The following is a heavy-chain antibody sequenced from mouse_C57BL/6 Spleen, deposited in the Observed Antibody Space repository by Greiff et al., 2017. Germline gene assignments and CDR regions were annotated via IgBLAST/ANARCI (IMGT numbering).Heavy chain of an antibody. CDR1: GYSITSGYY. CDR3: ASKGV. J-gene: IGHJ1*03. Sequence: EVQLVESGPGLVKPSQSLSLTCSVTGYSITSGYYWNWIRQFPGNKLEWMGYISYDGSNNYNPSLKNRISITRDTSKNQFFLKFNSVTTEDTATYYCASKGVWGTGTTVTVSS. CDR2: ISYDGSN. V-gene: IGHV3-6*01.